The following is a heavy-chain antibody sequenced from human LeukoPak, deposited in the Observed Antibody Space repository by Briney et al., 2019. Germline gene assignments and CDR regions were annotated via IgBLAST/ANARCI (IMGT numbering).Heavy chain of an antibody. CDR2: MNPNSGNT. CDR1: GYTFTSYD. V-gene: IGHV1-8*01. CDR3: ARANPVLLWFGELNRFDP. D-gene: IGHD3-10*01. Sequence: ASVKVSCKASGYTFTSYDINWVRQAPGQGLEWMGWMNPNSGNTGYAQKFQGRVTMTRNTSISTAYMELSSLRSEDTAVYYCARANPVLLWFGELNRFDPWGQGTLVTVSS. J-gene: IGHJ5*02.